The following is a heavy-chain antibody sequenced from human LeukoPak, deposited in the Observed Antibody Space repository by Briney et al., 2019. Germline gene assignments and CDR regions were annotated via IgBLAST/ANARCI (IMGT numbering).Heavy chain of an antibody. CDR3: ARDSTVPTRDAFDI. J-gene: IGHJ3*02. CDR2: MNPNSGNT. D-gene: IGHD4-17*01. CDR1: GYTFTSYD. Sequence: ASVKVSCKASGYTFTSYDINWVRQATGQGLEWMGWMNPNSGNTGYAQKFQGRVTITRNTSISTAYMELSSLRSEDTAVYYCARDSTVPTRDAFDIWGQGTMVTVSS. V-gene: IGHV1-8*03.